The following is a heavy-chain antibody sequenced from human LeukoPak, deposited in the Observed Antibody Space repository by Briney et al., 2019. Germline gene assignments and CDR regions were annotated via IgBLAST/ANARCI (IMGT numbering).Heavy chain of an antibody. CDR2: IKQDGSEK. Sequence: HPGGSLRLSCAASGFTFSSYWMSWVRQAPGKGLEWVANIKQDGSEKYYADSVKGRFTISRDNSKNTLYLQMNSLRAEDTAVYYCAKDGSLTRKNPRGYFDYWGQGTLVTVSS. D-gene: IGHD1-26*01. J-gene: IGHJ4*02. V-gene: IGHV3-7*01. CDR3: AKDGSLTRKNPRGYFDY. CDR1: GFTFSSYW.